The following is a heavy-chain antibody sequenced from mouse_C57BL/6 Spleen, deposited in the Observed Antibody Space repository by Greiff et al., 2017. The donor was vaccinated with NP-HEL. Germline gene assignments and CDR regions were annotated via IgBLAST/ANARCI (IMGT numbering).Heavy chain of an antibody. CDR3: ERGDYSNYGAMDY. J-gene: IGHJ4*01. CDR2: IDPSDSET. Sequence: QVQLQQPGAELVRPGSSVKLSCKASGYTFTSYWMHWVKQRPIQGLEWIGNIDPSDSETHYNQKFKDKATLTVDKSSSTAYMQLSSLTSEDSAVYYCERGDYSNYGAMDYWGQGTSVTVSS. CDR1: GYTFTSYW. V-gene: IGHV1-52*01. D-gene: IGHD2-5*01.